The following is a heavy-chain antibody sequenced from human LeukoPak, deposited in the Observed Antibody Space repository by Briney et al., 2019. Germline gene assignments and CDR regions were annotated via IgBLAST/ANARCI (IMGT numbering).Heavy chain of an antibody. D-gene: IGHD6-19*01. CDR2: IYYSGST. CDR1: GGSISSSSYY. V-gene: IGHV4-39*07. CDR3: GRVRKQWLVRLVCEY. J-gene: IGHJ4*02. Sequence: SETLSLTCTVSGGSISSSSYYWGWIRQPPGKGLEWIGSIYYSGSTYYNPSLKSRVTISVDTSKNQFSLKLSSVTAADTAVYYCGRVRKQWLVRLVCEYWGQGTLVTVSS.